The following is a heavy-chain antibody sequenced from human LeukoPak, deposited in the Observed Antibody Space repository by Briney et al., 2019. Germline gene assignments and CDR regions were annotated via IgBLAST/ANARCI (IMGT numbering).Heavy chain of an antibody. CDR3: VRVIRWPSMFDY. CDR1: GFTFSDYY. J-gene: IGHJ4*02. V-gene: IGHV3-11*01. CDR2: ISGSGSTI. D-gene: IGHD5-24*01. Sequence: PGGSLRLSCAASGFTFSDYYMSWNRQAPGKGLEWVSYISGSGSTIYYADSVKGRFSISRDNAKNSLYLQMNSLRAEDTAVYYCVRVIRWPSMFDYWGQGTLFTVSS.